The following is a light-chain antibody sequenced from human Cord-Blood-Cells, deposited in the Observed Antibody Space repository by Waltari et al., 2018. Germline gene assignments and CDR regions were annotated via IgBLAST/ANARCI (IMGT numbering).Light chain of an antibody. V-gene: IGLV2-11*01. J-gene: IGLJ1*01. CDR1: SSDVGGYNY. Sequence: QSALTQPRSVSGSPGQSVTIPCPGTSSDVGGYNYLPWYQQHPGKAPKLMIYDVSKRPSGVPDRFSGSKSGNTASLTISGLQAEDEADYYCCSYAGSYTGVFGTGTKVTVL. CDR3: CSYAGSYTGV. CDR2: DVS.